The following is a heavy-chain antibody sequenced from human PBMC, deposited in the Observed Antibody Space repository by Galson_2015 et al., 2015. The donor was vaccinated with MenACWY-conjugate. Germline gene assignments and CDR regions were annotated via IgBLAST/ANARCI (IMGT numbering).Heavy chain of an antibody. D-gene: IGHD1-14*01. V-gene: IGHV3-7*03. J-gene: IGHJ4*02. CDR1: GFTFSSYW. CDR2: IKQDGSEK. Sequence: SLRLSCAASGFTFSSYWMSWVRQAPGKGLEWVANIKQDGSEKYYVDSVKGRFTISRDNAKNSLYLQMNSLRAEDTAVYYCARDLSGDNPLIGGQGTLVTVSA. CDR3: ARDLSGDNPLI.